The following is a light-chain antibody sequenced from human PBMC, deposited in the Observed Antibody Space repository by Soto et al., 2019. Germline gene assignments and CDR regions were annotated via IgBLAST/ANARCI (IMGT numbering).Light chain of an antibody. CDR1: NNDVGGNNY. CDR3: SSFTSTGTWV. CDR2: QVT. V-gene: IGLV2-14*01. J-gene: IGLJ3*02. Sequence: QSALTQPAAVSGSPGQSITISCTGSNNDVGGNNYVSWFQQHPDKAPKLMIYQVTIRASRVSSCFSGSKSGNTASLTISGLQHKDEAAYYCSSFTSTGTWVFGGWTKLTVL.